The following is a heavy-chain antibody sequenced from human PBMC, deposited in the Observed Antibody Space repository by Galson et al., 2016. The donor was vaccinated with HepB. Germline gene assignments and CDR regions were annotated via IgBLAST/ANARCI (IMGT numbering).Heavy chain of an antibody. V-gene: IGHV3-15*01. Sequence: SLRLSCAASRFSLNNAWMSWIRQAPGKGLEWVGRIKSKSDGGTTDYGATVKGRFSISRDESKNTLYLQMNSLQTEDTAVYYCHLQAPDSWGQGTLVTVSS. CDR2: IKSKSDGGTT. D-gene: IGHD5-24*01. CDR1: RFSLNNAW. J-gene: IGHJ4*02. CDR3: HLQAPDS.